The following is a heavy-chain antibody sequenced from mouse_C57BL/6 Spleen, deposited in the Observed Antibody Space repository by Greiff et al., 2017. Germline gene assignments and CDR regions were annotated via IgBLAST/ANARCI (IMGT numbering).Heavy chain of an antibody. J-gene: IGHJ2*01. CDR1: GYTFTDYN. CDR3: ARPNYYGSSFDD. Sequence: EVQLQQSGPELVKPGASVKMSCKASGYTFTDYNMHWVKQSHGKSLEWIGYINPNNGGTSYNQKFKGKATLTVNKSSSTAYMELRSLTSEDSAVYYCARPNYYGSSFDDWGQGTTLTVSS. V-gene: IGHV1-22*01. CDR2: INPNNGGT. D-gene: IGHD1-1*01.